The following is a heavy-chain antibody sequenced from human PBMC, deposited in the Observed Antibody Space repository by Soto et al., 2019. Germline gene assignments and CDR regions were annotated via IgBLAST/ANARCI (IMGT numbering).Heavy chain of an antibody. J-gene: IGHJ6*02. D-gene: IGHD4-17*01. CDR2: IWFDGSNK. CDR1: GFTFSSYG. CDR3: ARPYSTVTNYYYGMDV. V-gene: IGHV3-33*01. Sequence: QVQLVESGGGVVQPGRSLRLSCAASGFTFSSYGMHWVRQAPGKGLEWVAVIWFDGSNKYFADSVKGRFTISRDNSKNTLYLQMNSLRAYDTAVYYCARPYSTVTNYYYGMDVWGQGTTVTVSS.